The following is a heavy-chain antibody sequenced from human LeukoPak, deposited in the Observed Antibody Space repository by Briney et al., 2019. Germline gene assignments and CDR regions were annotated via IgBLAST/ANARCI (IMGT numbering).Heavy chain of an antibody. D-gene: IGHD3-10*01. CDR2: IYRSGST. J-gene: IGHJ6*03. CDR3: ARGSPFPRSKSPYYYGSGSYYNKGSPYYYYYYYMDV. V-gene: IGHV4-61*09. Sequence: PSQTLSLTCTVSGGSISSGSYYWSWIRQPAGKRLEWIGHIYRSGSTNYNPSLKSRVTISVDTSKNQFSLKLSSVTAAETAVYYCARGSPFPRSKSPYYYGSGSYYNKGSPYYYYYYYMDVWGKGTTVTVSS. CDR1: GGSISSGSYY.